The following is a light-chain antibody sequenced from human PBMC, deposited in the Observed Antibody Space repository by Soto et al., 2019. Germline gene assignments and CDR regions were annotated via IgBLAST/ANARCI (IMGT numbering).Light chain of an antibody. J-gene: IGLJ1*01. CDR2: AVS. V-gene: IGLV2-14*03. Sequence: QSVLTQPAPVSVSPGQSVTSSCSGTSSDIGSYDHVAWYQQFPGKSPKLIIYAVSDRPSGVSDRFSGSKSGISASLTISGLQTEDEADYYCISYTDRQSYLFGTGTKVTVL. CDR1: SSDIGSYDH. CDR3: ISYTDRQSYL.